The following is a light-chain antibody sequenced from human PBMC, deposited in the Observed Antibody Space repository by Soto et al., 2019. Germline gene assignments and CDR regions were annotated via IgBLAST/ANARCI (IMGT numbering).Light chain of an antibody. CDR2: GNS. CDR3: QSYDSSLSGHVV. V-gene: IGLV1-40*01. J-gene: IGLJ2*01. Sequence: QSVLTQPPSVSGAPGQRVTISCTGSSSNIGAGYDVHWYRQLPGTAPKLLIYGNSNRPSGVPDRFSASKSGTSASLAITGLQAEDEADYYCQSYDSSLSGHVVFGGGTKVTVL. CDR1: SSNIGAGYD.